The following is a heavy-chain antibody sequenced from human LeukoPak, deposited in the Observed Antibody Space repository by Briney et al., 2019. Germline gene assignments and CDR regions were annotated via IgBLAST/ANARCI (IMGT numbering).Heavy chain of an antibody. CDR2: IYYSGST. J-gene: IGHJ6*02. Sequence: SETLSLTCTVSGGSISSYYFNWVRQPPGKGLEWIGCIYYSGSTNYNPSLKSRVTISVDTSKNQFSLKLSSVTAAGTAVYYCARYSRNWYDGMDVWGQGTTVAVSS. V-gene: IGHV4-59*01. CDR1: GGSISSYY. CDR3: ARYSRNWYDGMDV. D-gene: IGHD6-13*01.